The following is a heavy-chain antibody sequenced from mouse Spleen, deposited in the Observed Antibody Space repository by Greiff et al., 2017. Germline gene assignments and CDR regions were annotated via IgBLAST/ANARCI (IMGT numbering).Heavy chain of an antibody. D-gene: IGHD1-1*01. CDR2: ISGGGSYT. CDR1: GFTFSSYG. CDR3: ARQKDYYGSSYYWYFDV. Sequence: EVQGVESGGGLVKPGGSLKLSCAASGFTFSSYGMSWVRQTPEKRLEWVATISGGGSYTYYPDSVKGRFTISRDNAKNNLYLQMSSLRSEDTALYYCARQKDYYGSSYYWYFDVWGAGTTVTVSS. V-gene: IGHV5-9-2*01. J-gene: IGHJ1*01.